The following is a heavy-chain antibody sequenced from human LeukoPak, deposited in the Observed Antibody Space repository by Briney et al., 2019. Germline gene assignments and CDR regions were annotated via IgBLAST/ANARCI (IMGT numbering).Heavy chain of an antibody. D-gene: IGHD4-17*01. CDR2: INPNSGGT. J-gene: IGHJ4*02. V-gene: IGHV1-2*02. CDR1: GYTFTGYY. CDR3: ATDTTTVTTWGY. Sequence: ASVKVSCKASGYTFTGYYMHWVRQAPGQGLEWMGWINPNSGGTNYAQKFQGRVTMTEDTSTDTAYMELSSLRSEDTAVYYCATDTTTVTTWGYWGQGTLVTVSS.